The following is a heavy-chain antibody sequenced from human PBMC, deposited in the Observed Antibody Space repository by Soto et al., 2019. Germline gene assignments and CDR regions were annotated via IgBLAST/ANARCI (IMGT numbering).Heavy chain of an antibody. CDR1: GFTFSSYA. V-gene: IGHV3-23*01. Sequence: GGSLRLSCAASGFTFSSYAMSWVRQAPGKGLEWVSAISGSGGSTYYAASVKGRFTITRDNSKNTLYLQMNSLIAEDTAVYYCAKDDRGYYYDSSGYYPYYYYGMDVWGQGTTVTVSS. CDR3: AKDDRGYYYDSSGYYPYYYYGMDV. D-gene: IGHD3-22*01. CDR2: ISGSGGST. J-gene: IGHJ6*02.